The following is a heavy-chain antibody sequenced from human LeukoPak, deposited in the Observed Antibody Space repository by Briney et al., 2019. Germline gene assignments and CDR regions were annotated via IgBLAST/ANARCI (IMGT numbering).Heavy chain of an antibody. J-gene: IGHJ4*02. D-gene: IGHD3-16*01. V-gene: IGHV4-39*07. CDR2: INYSVDT. CDR3: ARLIRTTGNYHFDF. Sequence: SETLSLTCTVSGGSISSSDYHWGWIRQPPGKGLEWIRIINYSVDTHDNPSLKSRLTLSADTSRNQFSLRLSSVTAADTAVYYCARLIRTTGNYHFDFWGQGTLVTVSS. CDR1: GGSISSSDYH.